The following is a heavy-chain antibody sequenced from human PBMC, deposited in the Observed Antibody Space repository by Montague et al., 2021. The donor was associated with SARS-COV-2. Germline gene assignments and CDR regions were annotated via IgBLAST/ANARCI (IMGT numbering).Heavy chain of an antibody. CDR3: VRQGQYCGGDCYAADL. Sequence: SLRLSWAASGFSVNNIYMSWVRQAPGKGLEWVSVIHTGGNKFYTDSVRGRFTISSDCLRNIVDLQMNGLRADDAALYYCVRQGQYCGGDCYAADLWGQGTLVTVSS. D-gene: IGHD2-21*02. CDR1: GFSVNNIY. CDR2: IHTGGNK. J-gene: IGHJ5*02. V-gene: IGHV3-66*04.